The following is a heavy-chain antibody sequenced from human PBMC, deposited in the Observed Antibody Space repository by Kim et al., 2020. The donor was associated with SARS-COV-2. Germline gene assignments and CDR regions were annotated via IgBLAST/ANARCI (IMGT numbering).Heavy chain of an antibody. CDR1: GFTFTESY. Sequence: GGSLRLSCAASGFTFTESYMTWIRQTPGGRLGWLSYFQPWRNDIKHSDSVKGRFTISRDNGKNLLFLQMDSLRVEDTAMYYCSRDPRPLDFWGQGTLVTVS. V-gene: IGHV3-11*06. J-gene: IGHJ4*02. CDR2: FQPWRNDI. CDR3: SRDPRPLDF. D-gene: IGHD6-6*01.